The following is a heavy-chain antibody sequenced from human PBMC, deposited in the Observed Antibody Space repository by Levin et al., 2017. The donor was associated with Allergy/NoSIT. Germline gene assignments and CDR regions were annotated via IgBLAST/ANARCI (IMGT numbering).Heavy chain of an antibody. V-gene: IGHV4-38-2*01. D-gene: IGHD3-10*01. CDR2: IHHSGIT. Sequence: PSETLSLTCDVSGYSIGSGYYWGWIRQPPGKGLEWIGSIHHSGITSYKPSLKSRVTMSVDTSKNQFSLKLTSMTAADTAVYYCARGSTVGMSLPGGEYWGQGTLVTVSP. J-gene: IGHJ4*02. CDR1: GYSIGSGYY. CDR3: ARGSTVGMSLPGGEY.